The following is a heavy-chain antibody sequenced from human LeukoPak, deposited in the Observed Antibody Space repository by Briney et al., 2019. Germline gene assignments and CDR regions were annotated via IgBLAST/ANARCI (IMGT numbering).Heavy chain of an antibody. D-gene: IGHD2/OR15-2a*01. J-gene: IGHJ4*02. Sequence: GGSLRLSCAASGFTFSSSAMSWVRQAPGKGLEWVSAISNNGGYTYYADSVQGRFTISRDNSKSTLCLQMNSLRAEDTAVYYCAKLSYYFDYWGQGTLVTVSS. CDR3: AKLSYYFDY. CDR1: GFTFSSSA. V-gene: IGHV3-23*01. CDR2: ISNNGGYT.